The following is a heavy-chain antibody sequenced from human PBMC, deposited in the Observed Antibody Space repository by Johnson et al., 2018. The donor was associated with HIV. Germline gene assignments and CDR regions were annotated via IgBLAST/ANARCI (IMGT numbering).Heavy chain of an antibody. Sequence: VQLVESGGGVVQPGRSVRLSCAASGFSVSTYDMHWVRQAPGKGLEWVAGITYDGTNKYYADSVKGRFTLSRDNSKNTLDLQMNSLTIEDTAVFYCAKTRMGGILDAFDLWGQGTMVIVS. CDR2: ITYDGTNK. D-gene: IGHD3-10*01. J-gene: IGHJ3*01. V-gene: IGHV3-30*18. CDR3: AKTRMGGILDAFDL. CDR1: GFSVSTYD.